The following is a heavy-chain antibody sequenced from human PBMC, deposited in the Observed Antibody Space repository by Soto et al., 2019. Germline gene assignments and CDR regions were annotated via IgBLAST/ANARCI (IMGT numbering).Heavy chain of an antibody. CDR2: INPMFNST. Sequence: QVQLVQSGAEVKKPGSSVKVSCEAPGGTFDHAAITWVRQAPGQGLEWMGGINPMFNSTHYAQKFQGRATTTAEAASRPALREMRSPRCTAAVGCYVKHY. D-gene: IGHD2-15*01. CDR3: KHY. J-gene: IGHJ6*03. CDR1: GGTFDHAA. V-gene: IGHV1-69*01.